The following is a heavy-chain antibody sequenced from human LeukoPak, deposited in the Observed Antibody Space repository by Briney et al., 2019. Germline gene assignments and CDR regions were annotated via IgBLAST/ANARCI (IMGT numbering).Heavy chain of an antibody. J-gene: IGHJ4*02. D-gene: IGHD6-13*01. CDR3: ASYGAAAGTFDY. CDR2: IYYSGST. V-gene: IGHV4-59*01. Sequence: SETLSLTCTVSGGSINSYYWSWIRQPPGEGLEWIAYIYYSGSTHYNPSLESRVTISVDTSKNQFSLRVSSVTTADTAVYYCASYGAAAGTFDYWGQGTLVTVS. CDR1: GGSINSYY.